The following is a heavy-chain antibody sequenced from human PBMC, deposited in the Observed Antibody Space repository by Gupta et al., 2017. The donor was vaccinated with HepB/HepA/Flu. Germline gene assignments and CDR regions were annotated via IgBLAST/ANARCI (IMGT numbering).Heavy chain of an antibody. J-gene: IGHJ4*02. Sequence: QITLKESGPTLVKPTQPLTLTCTFSGFSLSTSGVGVGWIRQPPGKALEWLALIYWNDDKRYSPSLKSRLTITKDTSKNQVVLTMTNMDPVDTATYYCAHTLPYYYDSSGYYYDYWGQGTLVTVSS. CDR3: AHTLPYYYDSSGYYYDY. D-gene: IGHD3-22*01. V-gene: IGHV2-5*01. CDR1: GFSLSTSGVG. CDR2: IYWNDDK.